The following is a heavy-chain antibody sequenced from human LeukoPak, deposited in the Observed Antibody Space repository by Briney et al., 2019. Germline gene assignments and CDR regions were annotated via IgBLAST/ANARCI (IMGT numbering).Heavy chain of an antibody. J-gene: IGHJ5*02. CDR1: GFTFSSYA. D-gene: IGHD2-15*01. Sequence: GGSLRLSCAASGFTFSSYAMHWVRQAPGKGLEWVAVISYDGSNKYYADSVKGRFTISRDNSKNTLYLQMNSLRAEDTAVYYCARARRYCSGGSCGWFDPWGQGTLVTVSS. CDR3: ARARRYCSGGSCGWFDP. CDR2: ISYDGSNK. V-gene: IGHV3-30*04.